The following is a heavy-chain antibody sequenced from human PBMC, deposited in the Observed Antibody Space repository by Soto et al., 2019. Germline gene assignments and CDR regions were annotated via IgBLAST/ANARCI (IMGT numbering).Heavy chain of an antibody. Sequence: QEQLVESGGGVVQPGTSLRLSCAASGFTFSNYGMHWVRHVAGKGLEWVAVISQDGSHKYYADFVRGRFTISRDNSKNTLYLQMSSLRGDDTAVYSCASQYYSETYHFDSWGQGTLVTVSS. CDR3: ASQYYSETYHFDS. J-gene: IGHJ4*02. D-gene: IGHD3-10*01. CDR2: ISQDGSHK. V-gene: IGHV3-30*03. CDR1: GFTFSNYG.